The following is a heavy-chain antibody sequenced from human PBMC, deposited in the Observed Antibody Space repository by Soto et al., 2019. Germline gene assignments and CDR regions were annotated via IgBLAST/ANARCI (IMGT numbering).Heavy chain of an antibody. J-gene: IGHJ4*01. CDR1: GFTFDDYA. D-gene: IGHD6-6*01. V-gene: IGHV3-49*04. Sequence: SGGSLRLSCTTSGFTFDDYAMSWVRQAPGKGLEWVGFIRSKPYGGTTEYAAPVKGRFSISRDNSKSIAYLQMNSLKTEDTAVYHGTWQQLVFDYWGQGTQVTVSS. CDR3: TWQQLVFDY. CDR2: IRSKPYGGTT.